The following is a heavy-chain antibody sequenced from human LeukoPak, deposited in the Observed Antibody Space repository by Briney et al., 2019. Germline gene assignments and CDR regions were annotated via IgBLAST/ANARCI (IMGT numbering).Heavy chain of an antibody. CDR3: ARDRFAIFGVVIQFDY. D-gene: IGHD3-3*01. CDR1: GFTFSSYW. V-gene: IGHV3-7*01. J-gene: IGHJ4*02. CDR2: IKQDGSEK. Sequence: GGSLRLSCAASGFTFSSYWMSWVRQAPGKGLEWVANIKQDGSEKYYVDSVKGRFTISRDNAKNSLYLQMNSLRAGDTAVYYCARDRFAIFGVVIQFDYWGQGTLVTVSS.